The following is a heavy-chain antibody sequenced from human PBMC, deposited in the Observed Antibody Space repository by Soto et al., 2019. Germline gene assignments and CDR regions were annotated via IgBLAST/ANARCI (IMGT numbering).Heavy chain of an antibody. CDR3: ARHVRGIVVVVAATLAFDI. CDR1: GGTISSYY. J-gene: IGHJ3*02. CDR2: IYYSGST. Sequence: SETLSLTCTVSGGTISSYYWSWIRQPPGKGLEGIGYIYYSGSTNYNPSLKSRVTISVDTSKNQFSLKLSSVTAADTAVYYCARHVRGIVVVVAATLAFDIWGQGTMVTVSS. D-gene: IGHD2-15*01. V-gene: IGHV4-59*08.